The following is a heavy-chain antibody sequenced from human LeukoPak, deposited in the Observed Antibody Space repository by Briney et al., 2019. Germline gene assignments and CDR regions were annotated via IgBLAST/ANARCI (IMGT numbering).Heavy chain of an antibody. V-gene: IGHV3-21*01. CDR2: ISSSSSYI. CDR1: GFTFSSYS. D-gene: IGHD6-19*01. CDR3: ARGRTVAGTDY. J-gene: IGHJ4*02. Sequence: SGGSLRLSCAVSGFTFSSYSMNWVRQAPGKGLEWVSSISSSSSYIYYADSVKGRFTISRDNAKNSLYLQMNSLRAEDTAVYYCARGRTVAGTDYWGQGTLVTVSS.